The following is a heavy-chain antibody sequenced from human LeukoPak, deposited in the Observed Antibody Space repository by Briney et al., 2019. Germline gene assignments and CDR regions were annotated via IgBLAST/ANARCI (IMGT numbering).Heavy chain of an antibody. CDR3: AREADYYDSSGYYGH. J-gene: IGHJ4*02. Sequence: ASVTVSCKASGYTFTGYYMHWVRQAPGQGLEWMGWINPNSGGTNYAQKFQGRVTMTRDTSISTAYMELSRLRSDDTAVYYCAREADYYDSSGYYGHWGQGTLVTVSS. V-gene: IGHV1-2*02. D-gene: IGHD3-22*01. CDR1: GYTFTGYY. CDR2: INPNSGGT.